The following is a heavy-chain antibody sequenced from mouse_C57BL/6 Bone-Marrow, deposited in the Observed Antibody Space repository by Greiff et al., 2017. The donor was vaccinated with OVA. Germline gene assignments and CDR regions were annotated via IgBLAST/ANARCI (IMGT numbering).Heavy chain of an antibody. J-gene: IGHJ3*01. CDR3: ARLLREFAY. V-gene: IGHV2-6*01. CDR2: IWGVGST. CDR1: GFSLTSYG. Sequence: QVQLKESGPGLVAPSQSLSITCTVSGFSLTSYGVDWVRQSPGKGLEWLGVIWGVGSTNYNSALKSRLSISKDNSKSQVFLKMNSLQTDDTAMYYCARLLREFAYWGQGTLVTVSA. D-gene: IGHD1-1*01.